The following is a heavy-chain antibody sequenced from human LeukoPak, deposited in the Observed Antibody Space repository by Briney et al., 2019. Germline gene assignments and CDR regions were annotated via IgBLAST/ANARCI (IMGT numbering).Heavy chain of an antibody. Sequence: GGSLRLSCAASGFTFSSYAMSWVRQAPGKGLEGVSAISGSGGSTYYADSVKGRFTISRDNSKNTLYLQMNSLRAEDTAVYYCAKASWGYCSSTSCYTIDYYYYGMDVWGQGTTVTVSS. D-gene: IGHD2-2*02. CDR1: GFTFSSYA. CDR2: ISGSGGST. CDR3: AKASWGYCSSTSCYTIDYYYYGMDV. J-gene: IGHJ6*02. V-gene: IGHV3-23*01.